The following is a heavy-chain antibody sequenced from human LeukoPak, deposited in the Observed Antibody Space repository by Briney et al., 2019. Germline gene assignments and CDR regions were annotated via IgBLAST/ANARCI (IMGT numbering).Heavy chain of an antibody. J-gene: IGHJ3*02. V-gene: IGHV4-59*08. CDR3: ARHLSLDAFDS. Sequence: SETLSLTCTVSGGSISSYYWSWIRQPPGKGLGWVGYIYYSGSTNYNPSLKSRVNISVGTAKNQFSLKPRSVTAAGPARAYCARHLSLDAFDSWGQGTMVTVSS. CDR1: GGSISSYY. CDR2: IYYSGST.